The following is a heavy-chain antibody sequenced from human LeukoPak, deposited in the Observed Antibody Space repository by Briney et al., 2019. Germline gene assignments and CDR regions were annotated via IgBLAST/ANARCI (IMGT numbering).Heavy chain of an antibody. V-gene: IGHV4-34*01. Sequence: SETLSLTCAVYGGSFSGYYWSWLRHPPGKGRGWLGEFNHSGSTNYNPPLKSRVTISVDTSKDQFSLKLSSVTAADTAVYYCARAERIAAAGTLLIHYWGQGTLVTVSS. CDR2: FNHSGST. D-gene: IGHD6-13*01. J-gene: IGHJ4*02. CDR3: ARAERIAAAGTLLIHY. CDR1: GGSFSGYY.